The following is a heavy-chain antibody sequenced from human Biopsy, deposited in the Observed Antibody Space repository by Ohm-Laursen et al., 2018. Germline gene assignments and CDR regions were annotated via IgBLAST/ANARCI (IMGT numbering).Heavy chain of an antibody. CDR3: ATKLTGYFHH. D-gene: IGHD3-9*01. V-gene: IGHV1-69*06. CDR1: AGTFSNYG. J-gene: IGHJ1*01. CDR2: NIPILGTG. Sequence: ASVKASCKAPAGTFSNYGVNWARQAPGQGLEWLGGNIPILGTGNYAHQFQDRVTVVADTSTSTATMELRSLRSDDTAVYYCATKLTGYFHHWGQGTLVIVSS.